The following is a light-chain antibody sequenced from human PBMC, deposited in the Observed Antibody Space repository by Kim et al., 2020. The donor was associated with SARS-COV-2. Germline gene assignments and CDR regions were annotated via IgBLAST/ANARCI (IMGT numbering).Light chain of an antibody. CDR3: QLWDSSGDVV. Sequence: SYELAQPPSVSVAPGKTAMITCGRRDIGSKSVHWYQQKPGQAPLLVIYYDSDRPSGIPERFSGSNSGNTATLTISRVEAGDEADYYCQLWDSSGDVVFGGGTQLTVL. CDR1: DIGSKS. J-gene: IGLJ2*01. CDR2: YDS. V-gene: IGLV3-21*04.